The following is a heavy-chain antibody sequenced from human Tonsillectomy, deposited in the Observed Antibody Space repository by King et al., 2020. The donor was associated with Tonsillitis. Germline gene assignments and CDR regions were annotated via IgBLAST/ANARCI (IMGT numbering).Heavy chain of an antibody. D-gene: IGHD2-2*01. CDR3: TTGYYKYCSSTSCYVGFDD. V-gene: IGHV3-15*01. J-gene: IGHJ4*02. CDR1: GFTFSNAW. CDR2: IKSKTDGGTT. Sequence: VQLVESGGGLVKPGGSLRLSCAASGFTFSNAWMSWVRQAPGKGLEWVGRIKSKTDGGTTDYAAPVKGRFTISRDDSKNTLYLQMNSLKTEDTAVYYCTTGYYKYCSSTSCYVGFDDWGQGTLVTVSS.